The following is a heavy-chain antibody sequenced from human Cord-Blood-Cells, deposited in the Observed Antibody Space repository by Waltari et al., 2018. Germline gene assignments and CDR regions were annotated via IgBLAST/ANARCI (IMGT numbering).Heavy chain of an antibody. CDR3: ARLENNYEFWSGYSYYYYYYMDV. CDR1: GGSISSSSYY. D-gene: IGHD3-3*01. J-gene: IGHJ6*03. Sequence: QLQLQESGPGLVKPSETLSLTCTVSGGSISSSSYYWGWIRQPPGKGLAWIGSIYYSGSTYYNPSLKSRVTISVDTSKNQFSLKLSSVTAADTAVYYCARLENNYEFWSGYSYYYYYYMDVWGKGTTVTVSS. V-gene: IGHV4-39*01. CDR2: IYYSGST.